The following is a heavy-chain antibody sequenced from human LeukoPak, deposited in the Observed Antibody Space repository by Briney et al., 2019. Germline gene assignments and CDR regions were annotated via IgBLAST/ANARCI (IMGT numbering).Heavy chain of an antibody. CDR3: ANYGDSSFDY. Sequence: GGSLRLSCAASGFTFSSYAMHWVRQAPGKGLEWVAVISYDGSNKYYPDSVKGRFTISRDNSKNTLHLQMNSLRAEDTAVYYCANYGDSSFDYWGQGTLVTVSS. CDR2: ISYDGSNK. J-gene: IGHJ4*02. CDR1: GFTFSSYA. V-gene: IGHV3-30-3*01. D-gene: IGHD4-17*01.